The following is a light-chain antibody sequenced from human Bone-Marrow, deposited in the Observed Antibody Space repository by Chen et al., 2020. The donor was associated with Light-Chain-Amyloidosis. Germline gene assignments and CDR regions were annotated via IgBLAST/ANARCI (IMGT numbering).Light chain of an antibody. J-gene: IGLJ2*01. Sequence: SYELTQPPSVSVSPGQTASITGSGDDLPTKYAYWYQQKPGQPPVLVIHRDTERPSGIPERFSGASSGTTATLTISGVQAEDEADYHCQSADSSGTYEVIFGGGTKLTVL. V-gene: IGLV3-25*03. CDR2: RDT. CDR3: QSADSSGTYEVI. CDR1: DLPTKY.